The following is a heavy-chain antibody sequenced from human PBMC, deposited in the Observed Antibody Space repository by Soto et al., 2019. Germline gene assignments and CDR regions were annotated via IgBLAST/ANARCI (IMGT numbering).Heavy chain of an antibody. CDR2: TYYRSKWYN. J-gene: IGHJ4*02. CDR3: ASGQPFQFDY. Sequence: QTLSLTDAISGGSVSSNSAACNWIRQSPSRGLEWLGRTYYRSKWYNDYAVSVKSRITINPDTSKNQFSLQLNSVTPEDTAVYYCASGQPFQFDYWGQGTLVTVSS. D-gene: IGHD6-13*01. CDR1: GGSVSSNSAA. V-gene: IGHV6-1*01.